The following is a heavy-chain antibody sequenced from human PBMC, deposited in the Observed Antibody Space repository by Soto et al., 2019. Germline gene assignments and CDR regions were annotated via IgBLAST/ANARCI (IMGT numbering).Heavy chain of an antibody. J-gene: IGHJ4*02. CDR1: GYTFTSYA. Sequence: ASVKVSCKSSGYTFTSYAMHWVRQAPGQRLEWMGWINAGNGNTKYSQKFQGRVTITRDTSASTAYMELSSLRSEDTAVYYCARSNSGSFEYFDYWGKGPLVTVSS. CDR2: INAGNGNT. CDR3: ARSNSGSFEYFDY. D-gene: IGHD1-26*01. V-gene: IGHV1-3*01.